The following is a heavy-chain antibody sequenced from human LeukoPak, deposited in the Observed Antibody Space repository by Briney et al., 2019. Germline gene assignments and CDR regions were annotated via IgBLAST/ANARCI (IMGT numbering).Heavy chain of an antibody. CDR1: GLRFSSYW. CDR2: IKEDGSGE. J-gene: IGHJ3*02. D-gene: IGHD3-22*01. Sequence: GGSLRLSCAASGLRFSSYWMDWVRQAPGKGLEWVAHIKEDGSGEYYVDSVKGRFTISIDNAKNSLFLQMNSLRAEDTAIYYCARRYYDTTGYAFDIWGQGTMVTVSS. V-gene: IGHV3-7*01. CDR3: ARRYYDTTGYAFDI.